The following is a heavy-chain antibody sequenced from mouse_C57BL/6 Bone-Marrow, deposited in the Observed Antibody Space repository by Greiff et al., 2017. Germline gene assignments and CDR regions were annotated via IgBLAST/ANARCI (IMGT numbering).Heavy chain of an antibody. CDR3: ARGGSSGPFAY. D-gene: IGHD3-2*02. V-gene: IGHV1-82*01. J-gene: IGHJ3*01. CDR2: IYPGDGYT. CDR1: GYAFSSSW. Sequence: VQLQQSGPELVKPGASVKISCKASGYAFSSSWMNWVKQRPGKGLEWIGRIYPGDGYTNYNGKFKGKATLTADKSSSTAYMQLSSLTSEDSAVYFCARGGSSGPFAYWGQGTLVTVSA.